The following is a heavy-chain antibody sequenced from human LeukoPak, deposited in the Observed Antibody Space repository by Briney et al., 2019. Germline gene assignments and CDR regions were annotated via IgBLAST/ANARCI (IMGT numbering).Heavy chain of an antibody. CDR1: GGSFSGYY. Sequence: SETLSLTCAAYGGSFSGYYWSWIRQPPGKGLEWIGEINHSGSPNYNPSLKSRVTISLDTSKNQFSLKLSSVTAADTAVYYCARPAINSDAFDIWGQGTMVTVSS. CDR3: ARPAINSDAFDI. J-gene: IGHJ3*02. CDR2: INHSGSP. V-gene: IGHV4-34*01.